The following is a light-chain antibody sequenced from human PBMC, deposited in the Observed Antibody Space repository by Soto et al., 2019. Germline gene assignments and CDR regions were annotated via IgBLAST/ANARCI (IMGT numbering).Light chain of an antibody. CDR2: GAS. V-gene: IGKV3-15*01. J-gene: IGKJ5*01. Sequence: IVMTQSPATLSGSPGERVTLSWGASQSVSSNLAWYQQKPAQAPRLLIYGASTSATGIPARFSGSGSWTEFALTISTLQSEDFAAYYCQQYNHWPPITFGQGTRLNIK. CDR1: QSVSSN. CDR3: QQYNHWPPIT.